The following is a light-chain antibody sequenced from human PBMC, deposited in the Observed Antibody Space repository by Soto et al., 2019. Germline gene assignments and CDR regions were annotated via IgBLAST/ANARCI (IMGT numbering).Light chain of an antibody. V-gene: IGKV1-33*01. CDR3: QQYDDFPLT. CDR2: DAS. J-gene: IGKJ4*01. Sequence: DIHITQSPSSLSASAGDRITITCQASQDIATFLNWYQQKPGKAPRLLIYDASTLKPGDTSRFSGSGSGTDFTFTISSLQPEDIATYYCQQYDDFPLTFGGGTKVDIK. CDR1: QDIATF.